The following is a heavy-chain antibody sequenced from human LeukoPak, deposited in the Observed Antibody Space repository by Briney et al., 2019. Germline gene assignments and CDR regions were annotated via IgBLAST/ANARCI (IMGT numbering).Heavy chain of an antibody. J-gene: IGHJ4*02. CDR2: INPNSGGT. Sequence: ASVKVSCKASGYTFTGYYMHWVRQAPGQGLEWMAWINPNSGGTNYAQKFQGRVTMTRDTSISTAYMELSRLRSDDAAVYYCAREGTYYDSSGYYDYWGQGTLVTVSS. CDR1: GYTFTGYY. D-gene: IGHD3-22*01. CDR3: AREGTYYDSSGYYDY. V-gene: IGHV1-2*02.